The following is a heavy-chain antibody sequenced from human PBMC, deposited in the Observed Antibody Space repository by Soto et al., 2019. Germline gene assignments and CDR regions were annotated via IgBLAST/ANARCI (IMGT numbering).Heavy chain of an antibody. Sequence: GGSLRLSCAVSGFTFRYAWMSWVRQAPGKGLEWVGRIRSETDGGTADNAAPVKGRFSISRDDSKKMLYLQMNSLKTEDTAVYYCTTDLLEMSSCLPFGVYWGQGTPVTVSS. D-gene: IGHD3-16*01. V-gene: IGHV3-15*01. CDR1: GFTFRYAW. CDR3: TTDLLEMSSCLPFGVY. J-gene: IGHJ4*02. CDR2: IRSETDGGTA.